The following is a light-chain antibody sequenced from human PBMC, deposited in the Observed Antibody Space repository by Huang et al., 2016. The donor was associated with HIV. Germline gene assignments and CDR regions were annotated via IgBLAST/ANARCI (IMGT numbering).Light chain of an antibody. CDR1: QSISSS. V-gene: IGKV3-15*01. Sequence: EIVMTQSPATLSVSPGERATLSCRASQSISSSLAWYQQKPGQAPRLLIYGASDRATVIPARFSGSGSGTQFTLTISSRQSEDVALYYCQQYNNWPRTFGQGTKVEIK. CDR3: QQYNNWPRT. J-gene: IGKJ1*01. CDR2: GAS.